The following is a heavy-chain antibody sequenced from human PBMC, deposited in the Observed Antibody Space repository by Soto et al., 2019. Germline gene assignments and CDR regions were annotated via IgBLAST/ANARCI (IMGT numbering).Heavy chain of an antibody. J-gene: IGHJ4*02. CDR1: GGSISSSSYY. Sequence: PSETLSLTCTVSGGSISSSSYYWGWIRQPPGKGLEWIGSIYYSGSTYYNPSLKSRVTISVDTSKNQFSLKLSSVTAADTAVYYCARHGWLWSTDYWGQGTLVTVSS. CDR2: IYYSGST. V-gene: IGHV4-39*01. D-gene: IGHD5-18*01. CDR3: ARHGWLWSTDY.